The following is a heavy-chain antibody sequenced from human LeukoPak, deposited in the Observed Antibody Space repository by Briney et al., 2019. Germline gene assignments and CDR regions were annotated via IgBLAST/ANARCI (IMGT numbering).Heavy chain of an antibody. CDR1: GYSISSGYY. J-gene: IGHJ5*02. CDR2: IYHSGST. CDR3: ARAWGYYYDSSGYHWFDP. V-gene: IGHV4-38-2*02. Sequence: SETLSLTCSVSGYSISSGYYWGWIRQPPGKGLEWIGSIYHSGSTYYNPSLKSRVTISVDTSKNQFSLKLSSVTAADTAVYYCARAWGYYYDSSGYHWFDPWGQGTLVTVSS. D-gene: IGHD3-22*01.